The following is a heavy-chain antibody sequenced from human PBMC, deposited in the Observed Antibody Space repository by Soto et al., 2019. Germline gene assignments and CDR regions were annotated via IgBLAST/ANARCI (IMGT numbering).Heavy chain of an antibody. CDR1: GLTLRSYA. V-gene: IGHV3-23*01. D-gene: IGHD3-16*01. Sequence: EGQLLQSGGDLVLPGGSLSLSCAGSGLTLRSYAMTWIRQTPEKGLEWVSTISGRSAVPSYADSVNGRFAVSRDNSQNTVYLQMNSLRPDDTSTYYCAKGGPFTGGFDPWGQGSLVTVSS. CDR2: ISGRSAVP. CDR3: AKGGPFTGGFDP. J-gene: IGHJ5*02.